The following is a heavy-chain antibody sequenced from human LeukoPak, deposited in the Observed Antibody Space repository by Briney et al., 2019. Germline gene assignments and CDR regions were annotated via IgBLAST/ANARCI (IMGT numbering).Heavy chain of an antibody. J-gene: IGHJ4*02. CDR2: ISSSSSYT. V-gene: IGHV3-11*06. D-gene: IGHD5-12*01. Sequence: GGSLRLSCAASGFTFSDYYMSWIRQAPGKGLEWVSYISSSSSYTNYADSVKGRFTISRDNAKNSLYPQMNSLRAEDTAVYYCAREGNSGYQDYWGQGTLVTVSS. CDR3: AREGNSGYQDY. CDR1: GFTFSDYY.